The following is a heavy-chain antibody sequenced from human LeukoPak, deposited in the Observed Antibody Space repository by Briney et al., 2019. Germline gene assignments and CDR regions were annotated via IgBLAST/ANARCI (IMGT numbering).Heavy chain of an antibody. CDR1: GFTFDDYG. CDR2: INWNSGST. V-gene: IGHV3-20*01. J-gene: IGHJ4*02. Sequence: PGGSLRLSCAASGFTFDDYGMSWVRQAPGKGLEWVSGINWNSGSTGYADSVKGRFTISRDNAKNSLYLQMNSLRAEDTALYHCARYRDYDFWSAPLDYWGQGTLVTVSS. CDR3: ARYRDYDFWSAPLDY. D-gene: IGHD3-3*01.